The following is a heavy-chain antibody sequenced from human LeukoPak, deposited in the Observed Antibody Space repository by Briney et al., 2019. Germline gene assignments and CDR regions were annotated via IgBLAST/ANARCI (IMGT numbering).Heavy chain of an antibody. V-gene: IGHV4-38-2*02. D-gene: IGHD2-15*01. CDR3: ARDRLVIIAARNFDS. J-gene: IGHJ4*02. Sequence: SETLSLTCTVSGYSISSGYYWGWIRQPPGKGLEWIGSISHSGNTYYNPSLKSRVTMSVDTSKNQFSLKLNSVTAADTAVYYCARDRLVIIAARNFDSWGQGTLVTVSS. CDR1: GYSISSGYY. CDR2: ISHSGNT.